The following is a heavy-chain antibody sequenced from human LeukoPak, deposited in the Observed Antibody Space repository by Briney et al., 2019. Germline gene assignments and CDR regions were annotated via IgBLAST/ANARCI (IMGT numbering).Heavy chain of an antibody. CDR2: IIPILGIA. J-gene: IGHJ5*02. D-gene: IGHD3-22*01. Sequence: SVKVSCKASGGTFSSYAISWVRQAPGQGLEWMGRIIPILGIANYAQKFQGRVTITADKSTSTAYMELSSLRSEDTAVYYCARVRGGNYYDSSGQNWFDPWGQGTLVTVSS. CDR1: GGTFSSYA. V-gene: IGHV1-69*04. CDR3: ARVRGGNYYDSSGQNWFDP.